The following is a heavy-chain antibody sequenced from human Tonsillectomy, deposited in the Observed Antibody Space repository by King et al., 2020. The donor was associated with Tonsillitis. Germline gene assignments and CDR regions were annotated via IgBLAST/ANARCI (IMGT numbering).Heavy chain of an antibody. CDR3: ARQQEGYYGSGSYYGNWFDP. D-gene: IGHD3-10*01. CDR1: GFTFSSYG. V-gene: IGHV3-33*08. Sequence: VQLVESGGGVVQPGRSLRLSCAASGFTFSSYGMHWVRQAPGKGLEWVAVIWYDGSNKYYADSVRGRFTISRDNSKNTLYLQMNSLRAEDTAVDYCARQQEGYYGSGSYYGNWFDPWGQGTLVTVSS. J-gene: IGHJ5*02. CDR2: IWYDGSNK.